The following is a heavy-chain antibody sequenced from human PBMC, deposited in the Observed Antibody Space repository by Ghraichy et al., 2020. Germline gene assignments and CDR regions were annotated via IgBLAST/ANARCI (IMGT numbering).Heavy chain of an antibody. CDR2: INHSGST. V-gene: IGHV4-34*01. D-gene: IGHD3-10*01. Sequence: SETLSLTCAVYGGSFSGYYWSWIRQPPGKGLEWIGEINHSGSTNYNPSLKSRVTISVDTSKNQFSLKLSSVTAADTAVYYCAREGYYGSGSYYNHSNWFDPWGQGTLVTVSS. CDR3: AREGYYGSGSYYNHSNWFDP. CDR1: GGSFSGYY. J-gene: IGHJ5*02.